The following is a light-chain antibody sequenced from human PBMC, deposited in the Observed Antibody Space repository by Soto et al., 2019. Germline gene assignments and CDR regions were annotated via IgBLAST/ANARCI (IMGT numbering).Light chain of an antibody. Sequence: QSALTQPPSVSGSPGQSVTISCTGTSSDVGIYNYVSWYQQHPGKAPKLMIYDVTKRPSGVPDRFSGSKSGNTASLTISGLQAEDEADYYCCSYAGSFYVFATGTKLTVL. V-gene: IGLV2-11*01. CDR1: SSDVGIYNY. CDR2: DVT. J-gene: IGLJ1*01. CDR3: CSYAGSFYV.